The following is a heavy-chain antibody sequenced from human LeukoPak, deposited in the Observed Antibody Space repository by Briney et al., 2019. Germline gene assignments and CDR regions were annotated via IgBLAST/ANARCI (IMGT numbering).Heavy chain of an antibody. CDR2: ISSGSTTI. J-gene: IGHJ5*02. D-gene: IGHD4/OR15-4a*01. V-gene: IGHV3-48*04. CDR1: GFTFSSYS. Sequence: GGSLRLSCTASGFTFSSYSMNWVRQAPGKGLEWVSYISSGSTTIYYADSVKGRFTISRDNAKNSLYLQMNSLRAEDTAVYYCARDPRVAMVNWFDPWGQGTLVTVSS. CDR3: ARDPRVAMVNWFDP.